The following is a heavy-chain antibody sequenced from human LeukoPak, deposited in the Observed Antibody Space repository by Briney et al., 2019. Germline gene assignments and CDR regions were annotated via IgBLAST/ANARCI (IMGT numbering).Heavy chain of an antibody. CDR3: AREVSTNFDL. Sequence: TLSLTCTVSGGSIINGGYYWSWIRQHPGKGLEWIGNIHYSGYTYYNPSLRSRLTISVDTSKKQFSLKLTSVTAADTAVYYCAREVSTNFDLWGQGTQVTVSS. V-gene: IGHV4-31*03. CDR1: GGSIINGGYY. D-gene: IGHD1-14*01. CDR2: IHYSGYT. J-gene: IGHJ4*02.